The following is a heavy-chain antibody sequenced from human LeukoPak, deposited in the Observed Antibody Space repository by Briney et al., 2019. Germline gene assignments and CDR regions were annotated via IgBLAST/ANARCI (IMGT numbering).Heavy chain of an antibody. V-gene: IGHV3-74*01. CDR3: ARDKQVGASLFDY. CDR1: GGSISSCNW. CDR2: INNDGRST. Sequence: ETLSLTCAVSGGSISSCNWWSWVRQAPGKGLVGVSRINNDGRSTNYADSVKGRFTISRDNAKNSLYLQMNSLRAEDTAVYYCARDKQVGASLFDYWGQGTLVTVSS. J-gene: IGHJ4*02. D-gene: IGHD1-26*01.